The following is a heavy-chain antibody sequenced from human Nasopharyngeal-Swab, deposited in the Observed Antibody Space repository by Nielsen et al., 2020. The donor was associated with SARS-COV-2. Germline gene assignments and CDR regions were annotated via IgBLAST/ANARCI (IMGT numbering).Heavy chain of an antibody. Sequence: WVRQAHGQGCVWMGWISAYNGNTNYAQKLQGRVTMTTDTSTSTAYMELRSLRSDDTAVYYCARVLEYSSSQLWFDPWGQGTLVTVSS. CDR3: ARVLEYSSSQLWFDP. V-gene: IGHV1-18*01. J-gene: IGHJ5*02. CDR2: ISAYNGNT. D-gene: IGHD6-13*01.